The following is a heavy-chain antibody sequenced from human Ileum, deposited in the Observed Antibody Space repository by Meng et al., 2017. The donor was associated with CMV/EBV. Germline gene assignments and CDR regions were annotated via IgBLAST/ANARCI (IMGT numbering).Heavy chain of an antibody. V-gene: IGHV7-4-1*02. CDR3: ARDGLSGRYFDY. Sequence: QVQLVHSGSEVKKPGASVKVSCKASGYNFISNNMIWVRQAPGQGPEWMGWINANTGNPTYAQGFTGRFVFSLDTSVSTAFLQINSLKAEDTAVYYCARDGLSGRYFDYWGQGTLVTVSS. J-gene: IGHJ4*02. CDR2: INANTGNP. D-gene: IGHD3-3*01. CDR1: GYNFISNN.